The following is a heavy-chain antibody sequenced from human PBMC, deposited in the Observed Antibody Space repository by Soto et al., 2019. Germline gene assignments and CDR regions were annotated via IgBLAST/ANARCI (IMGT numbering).Heavy chain of an antibody. D-gene: IGHD6-13*01. V-gene: IGHV3-30*18. J-gene: IGHJ4*02. CDR3: AKVRQQLVRVYYFDY. Sequence: GGSLRLSCAASGFTFSSYGMHWVRQAPGKGLEWVAVISYDGSNKYYADSVKGRFTISRDNSKNTLYLQMNSLRAEDTAVYYCAKVRQQLVRVYYFDYWGQGTLVTVSS. CDR1: GFTFSSYG. CDR2: ISYDGSNK.